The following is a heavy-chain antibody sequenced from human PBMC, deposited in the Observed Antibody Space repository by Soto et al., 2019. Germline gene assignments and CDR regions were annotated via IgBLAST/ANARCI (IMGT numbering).Heavy chain of an antibody. CDR3: ARGVGWEPLDY. CDR1: GGTFSSYT. V-gene: IGHV1-69*02. J-gene: IGHJ4*02. CDR2: IIPILGIA. D-gene: IGHD1-26*01. Sequence: SVKVSCKASGGTFSSYTISWVRQAPGQGLEWMGRIIPILGIANYAQKLQGRVTMTTDTSTSTAYMELRSLRSDDTAVYYCARGVGWEPLDYWGQGTLVTVSS.